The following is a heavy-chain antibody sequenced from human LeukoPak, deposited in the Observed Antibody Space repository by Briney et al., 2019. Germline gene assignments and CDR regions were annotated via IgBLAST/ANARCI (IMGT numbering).Heavy chain of an antibody. V-gene: IGHV1-69*13. CDR1: GGTFSSYA. J-gene: IGHJ6*02. CDR2: IIPIFGTA. D-gene: IGHD3-10*01. Sequence: SVKVSCKASGGTFSSYAISWVRQAPGEGLECMGGIIPIFGTANYAQKFQGRVTITADESTSTAYMELSSLRSEDTAVYYCAGDYYAEPPYYYYGMDVWGQGTTVSVSS. CDR3: AGDYYAEPPYYYYGMDV.